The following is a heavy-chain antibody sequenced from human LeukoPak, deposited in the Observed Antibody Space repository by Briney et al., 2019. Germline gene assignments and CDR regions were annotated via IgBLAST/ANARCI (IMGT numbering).Heavy chain of an antibody. V-gene: IGHV4-59*02. D-gene: IGHD5-24*01. CDR3: AGEADGYSWAY. Sequence: SETLSLTCTVSGGFVSRESWTWIRQFPDKRLEWIGYFYYSGSTKYNPSLKSRVTISVDTSKDQFSLKLSSVTAADTAVYYCAGEADGYSWAYWGQGTLVTVSS. J-gene: IGHJ4*02. CDR1: GGFVSRES. CDR2: FYYSGST.